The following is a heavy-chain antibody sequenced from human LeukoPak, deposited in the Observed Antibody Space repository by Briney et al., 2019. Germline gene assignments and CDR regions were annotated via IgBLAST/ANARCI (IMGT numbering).Heavy chain of an antibody. J-gene: IGHJ4*02. CDR1: GFTFSSYW. D-gene: IGHD3-22*01. Sequence: GGSLRLSCAASGFTFSSYWMSWVRQAPGKGLEWVANIKQDGSEKYYVDSVKGRFTISRDNAKNSLYLQMNSLKAEDTAVYYCASYDSSGYYYDYWGQGTMVTVSS. CDR2: IKQDGSEK. V-gene: IGHV3-7*01. CDR3: ASYDSSGYYYDY.